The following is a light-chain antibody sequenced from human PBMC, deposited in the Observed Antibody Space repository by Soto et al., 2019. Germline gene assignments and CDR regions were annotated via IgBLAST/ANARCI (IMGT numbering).Light chain of an antibody. CDR2: GAS. J-gene: IGKJ2*01. CDR1: QSVSSN. Sequence: DIEMTQSPGTLSVSPGERSTLSCGASQSVSSNVAWYQQIPCQTPRLLIYGASTRATGIPVRFSGSGSGTEFTLTISSLQSEDFAVYYCHQYDDGPYTFGQGTKVDIK. CDR3: HQYDDGPYT. V-gene: IGKV3-15*01.